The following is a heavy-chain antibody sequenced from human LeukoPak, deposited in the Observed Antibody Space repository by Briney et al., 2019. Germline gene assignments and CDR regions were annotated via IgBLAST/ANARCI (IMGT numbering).Heavy chain of an antibody. J-gene: IGHJ4*02. Sequence: SETLSLTCTVSGGSISSYYWSWMRQPPGKGLELIGYIYYTGSTKYNPSLRSRVTISVDTSKNQFSLRLSSVTAADTAVYYCARDVGRAYDYWGQGTLVTVSS. CDR1: GGSISSYY. CDR3: ARDVGRAYDY. CDR2: IYYTGST. V-gene: IGHV4-59*12. D-gene: IGHD1-26*01.